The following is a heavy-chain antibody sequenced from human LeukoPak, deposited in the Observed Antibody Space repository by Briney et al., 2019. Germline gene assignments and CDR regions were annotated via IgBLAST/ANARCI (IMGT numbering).Heavy chain of an antibody. Sequence: ASVKVSCKASGYTFTSYGISWVRQAPGQGLEWMGWISAYNGNTNYAQKLQGRVTMTTDTSTSTAYMELRSLRSEDTAVYYCARGDGVVVVPAAIDYWGQGTLVTVSS. CDR2: ISAYNGNT. V-gene: IGHV1-18*01. CDR1: GYTFTSYG. J-gene: IGHJ4*02. CDR3: ARGDGVVVVPAAIDY. D-gene: IGHD2-2*01.